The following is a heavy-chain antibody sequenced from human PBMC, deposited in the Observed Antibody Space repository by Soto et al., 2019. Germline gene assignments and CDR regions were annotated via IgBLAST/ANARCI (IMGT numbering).Heavy chain of an antibody. V-gene: IGHV1-8*01. J-gene: IGHJ6*03. CDR3: ARGGDSSSWNYYYYYMDV. D-gene: IGHD6-13*01. Sequence: EASVKVSCKASGYTFTSYDINWVRQATGQGLEWMGWMNPNSGNTGYAQKFQGRVTMTRNTSISTAYMELSSLRSEDTAVYYCARGGDSSSWNYYYYYMDVWGKGTTVTVSS. CDR1: GYTFTSYD. CDR2: MNPNSGNT.